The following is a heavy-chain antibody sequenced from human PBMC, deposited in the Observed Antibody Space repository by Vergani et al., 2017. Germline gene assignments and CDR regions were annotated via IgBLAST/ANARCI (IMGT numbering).Heavy chain of an antibody. CDR2: IYYSRST. CDR3: AGHSTVEWLVKLGWFDP. Sequence: QLQLQESGPGLVKPSATLSLTCSVSGASIRSSNYYWGWIRQPPGKGLEWIASIYYSRSTYHTPSLKSRVTISVDTSKNQFSLKLSSVTAADTAVYFCAGHSTVEWLVKLGWFDPWGQGILVTVSS. CDR1: GASIRSSNYY. D-gene: IGHD6-19*01. J-gene: IGHJ5*02. V-gene: IGHV4-39*01.